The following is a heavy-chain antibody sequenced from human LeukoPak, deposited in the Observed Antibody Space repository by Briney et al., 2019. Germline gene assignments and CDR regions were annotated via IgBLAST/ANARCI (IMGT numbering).Heavy chain of an antibody. V-gene: IGHV4-4*07. CDR1: GGSISSYY. Sequence: SETLSLTCTVSGGSISSYYRSWIRQPAGKGLEWIGRIYTSGSTNYNPSLKSRVTMSVDTSKNQFSLKLSSVTAADTAVYYCASLSSSWSTDYWGQGTLVTVSS. CDR3: ASLSSSWSTDY. J-gene: IGHJ4*02. D-gene: IGHD6-13*01. CDR2: IYTSGST.